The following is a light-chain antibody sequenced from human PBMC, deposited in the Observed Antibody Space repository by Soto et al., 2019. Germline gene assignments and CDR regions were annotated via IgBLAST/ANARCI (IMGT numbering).Light chain of an antibody. J-gene: IGLJ1*01. CDR2: EVS. CDR3: SSYTSSSTLV. Sequence: LAQPASVSGSPVQSITISCTGTSSDVGGYNYVSWYQQHPGKAPKLMIYEVSNRPSGVSNRFSGSKSGNTASLTISGLQAEDEADYYCSSYTSSSTLVFGTGTKVTV. CDR1: SSDVGGYNY. V-gene: IGLV2-14*01.